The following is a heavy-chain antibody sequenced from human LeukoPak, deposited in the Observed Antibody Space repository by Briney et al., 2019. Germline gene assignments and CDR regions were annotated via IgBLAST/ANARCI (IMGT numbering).Heavy chain of an antibody. Sequence: GGSLRLSCGASGFRFSSYAMSWVRQAPGKGLEWVSSISGSGGSPYYTDSVKGRFDISRDNSKSTLYLQMNSLGTDDTALYYCVKGGQNYDFWRFDYWGQGTLVTASS. J-gene: IGHJ4*02. CDR3: VKGGQNYDFWRFDY. CDR2: ISGSGGSP. CDR1: GFRFSSYA. D-gene: IGHD3-3*01. V-gene: IGHV3-23*01.